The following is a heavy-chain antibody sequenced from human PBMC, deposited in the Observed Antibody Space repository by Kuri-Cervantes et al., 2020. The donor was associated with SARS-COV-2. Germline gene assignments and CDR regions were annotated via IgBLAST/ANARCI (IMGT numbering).Heavy chain of an antibody. Sequence: LSLTCAASGFTFSNAWMSWVRQAPGKGLEWVGRIKSKTDGGTTDYAAPVKGRFTISRDDSKNTLYLQMNSLKTEDTAVYYCTTDGAVTKMYYYYHYYMDVWGKGTTVTVSS. D-gene: IGHD4-11*01. J-gene: IGHJ6*03. V-gene: IGHV3-15*01. CDR2: IKSKTDGGTT. CDR3: TTDGAVTKMYYYYHYYMDV. CDR1: GFTFSNAW.